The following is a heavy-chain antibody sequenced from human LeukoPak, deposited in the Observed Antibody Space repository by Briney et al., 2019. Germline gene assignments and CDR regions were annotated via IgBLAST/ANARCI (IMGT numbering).Heavy chain of an antibody. D-gene: IGHD2-21*02. V-gene: IGHV3-23*01. Sequence: GGSLRLSCAASGFTFSTYAMSWVRQAPGKGLEWVSSISGSAYSTYYADSVKGRFTISRDNSKNTLYLQMNSLRAEDTAVYYCAKVFRGVVTGWGQGTLVTVSS. CDR3: AKVFRGVVTG. CDR2: ISGSAYST. CDR1: GFTFSTYA. J-gene: IGHJ4*02.